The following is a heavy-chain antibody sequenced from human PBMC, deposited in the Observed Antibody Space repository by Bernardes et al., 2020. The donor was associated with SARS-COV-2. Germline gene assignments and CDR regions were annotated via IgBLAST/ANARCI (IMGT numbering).Heavy chain of an antibody. Sequence: SETLSLTCTVSGGSINNYYWSWIRQPPGKGLEWIGSIHYSGSTNYNPSLKSRVTISLDTSKNHFSLKVTSVTAADTAVYYCARGRTNWYFDLWGRGALVTVSS. CDR3: ARGRTNWYFDL. V-gene: IGHV4-59*01. J-gene: IGHJ2*01. CDR1: GGSINNYY. CDR2: IHYSGST.